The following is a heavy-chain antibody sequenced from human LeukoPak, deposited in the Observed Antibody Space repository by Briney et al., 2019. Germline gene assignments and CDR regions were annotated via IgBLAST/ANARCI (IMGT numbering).Heavy chain of an antibody. V-gene: IGHV4-34*01. Sequence: SETLSLTCAVYGGSFSGYYWSWIRQPPGKGLEWIGEINHSGSTNYNPSLKSRVTISVDTSKNQFALELTSVTAADPAVYFCARGPGRDSGEAFDIWGQGTMVTVSS. CDR3: ARGPGRDSGEAFDI. CDR2: INHSGST. D-gene: IGHD6-19*01. J-gene: IGHJ3*02. CDR1: GGSFSGYY.